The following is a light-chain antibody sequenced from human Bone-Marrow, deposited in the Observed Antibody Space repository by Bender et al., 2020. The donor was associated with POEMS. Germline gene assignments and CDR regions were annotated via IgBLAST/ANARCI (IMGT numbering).Light chain of an antibody. CDR3: AVWDDSLNGWV. CDR2: SSH. J-gene: IGLJ3*02. CDR1: SSNIGAHA. V-gene: IGLV1-44*01. Sequence: QSVLTQPPSASEPPGQRVTISCSGSSSNIGAHAVNWYQHLPGTAPKLLIYSSHRRPSEVPDRFSGSRSGTSASLAISGLQSEDEADYYCAVWDDSLNGWVFGGGTKLTVL.